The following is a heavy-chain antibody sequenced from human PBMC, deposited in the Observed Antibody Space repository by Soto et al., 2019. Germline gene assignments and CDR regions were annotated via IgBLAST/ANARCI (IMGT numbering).Heavy chain of an antibody. D-gene: IGHD2-15*01. CDR1: GGSISSYY. Sequence: SETLSLTCTVSGGSISSYYWSWIRQPPGKGLEWIGYIYYSGSTNYNPSLKSRVTISVDTSKNQFSLKLSSVTAADTAVYYCARLREDIVVVVAATQEGGYYYMDVWGKGTTVTVSS. V-gene: IGHV4-59*01. J-gene: IGHJ6*03. CDR2: IYYSGST. CDR3: ARLREDIVVVVAATQEGGYYYMDV.